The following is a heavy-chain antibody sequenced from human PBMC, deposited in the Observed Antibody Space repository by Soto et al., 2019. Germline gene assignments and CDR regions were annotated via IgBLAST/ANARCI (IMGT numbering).Heavy chain of an antibody. D-gene: IGHD4-4*01. CDR2: ISGTSDMT. J-gene: IGHJ1*01. CDR3: AKYRWGATTVTSIN. CDR1: GFTFSSYP. V-gene: IGHV3-23*01. Sequence: EVQLLESGGDLVEPGGSLRLSCVGSGFTFSSYPMNWVRQAPGKGLEWVSAISGTSDMTYYANSATGRFTISRDNSKNTLYLQVSSLRVEDTAIYYCAKYRWGATTVTSINWGRGTLVTVSS.